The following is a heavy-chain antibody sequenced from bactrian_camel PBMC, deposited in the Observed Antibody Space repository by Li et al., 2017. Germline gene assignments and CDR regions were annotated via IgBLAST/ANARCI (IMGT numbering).Heavy chain of an antibody. CDR1: GYRFDGLC. D-gene: IGHD4*01. CDR3: AADQILGSIATMQETDFGY. CDR2: IDSDGST. Sequence: VQLVESGGGSVQAGRSLRLSCVASGYRFDGLCVGWYRQAPGKERGGVATIDSDGSTSYADSVKGRFTISKDNAKNTLYLQMNSLKPEDTAMYYCAADQILGSIATMQETDFGYWGQGTQVTVS. V-gene: IGHV3S53*01. J-gene: IGHJ6*01.